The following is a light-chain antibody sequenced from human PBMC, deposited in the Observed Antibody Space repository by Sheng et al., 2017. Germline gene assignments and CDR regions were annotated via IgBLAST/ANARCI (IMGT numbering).Light chain of an antibody. J-gene: IGKJ3*01. CDR2: DAS. CDR3: QQYDNVPRLFT. Sequence: IQMTQSPPTLSASVGDRVTITCQASRDISNHLNWYQQKPGKAPKLLIYDASNLETGVPSRFSGSGSGTDFTFTISSLQPEDIATYYCQQYDNVPRLFTFGPGTRVDI. CDR1: RDISNH. V-gene: IGKV1-33*01.